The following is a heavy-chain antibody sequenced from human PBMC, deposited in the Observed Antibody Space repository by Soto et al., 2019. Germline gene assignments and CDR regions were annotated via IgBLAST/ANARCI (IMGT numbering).Heavy chain of an antibody. Sequence: GGSLRLSCAASGFTVSSNYMSWVRQAPGKGLEWVSVIYSGGSTYYADSVKGRFTISRDNSKNTLYLQMNSLRAEDTAVYYCERDLAGTTATYAFDIWGQGTMVTVSS. CDR2: IYSGGST. CDR3: ERDLAGTTATYAFDI. V-gene: IGHV3-53*01. CDR1: GFTVSSNY. D-gene: IGHD1-7*01. J-gene: IGHJ3*02.